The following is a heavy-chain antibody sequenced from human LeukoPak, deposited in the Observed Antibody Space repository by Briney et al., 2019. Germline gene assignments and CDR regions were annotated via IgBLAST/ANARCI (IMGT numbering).Heavy chain of an antibody. CDR2: INRDGSGT. Sequence: PGGSLRLSCVASGFTFSNYWMHWVRQAPGKGLVWVSRINRDGSGTTYADSVKGRFTISRDNAKNTLYLQMNSLRAEDTAVYYCARERSESSYGDFDFWGQGTLVTVSS. V-gene: IGHV3-74*01. CDR3: ARERSESSYGDFDF. CDR1: GFTFSNYW. J-gene: IGHJ4*02. D-gene: IGHD5-18*01.